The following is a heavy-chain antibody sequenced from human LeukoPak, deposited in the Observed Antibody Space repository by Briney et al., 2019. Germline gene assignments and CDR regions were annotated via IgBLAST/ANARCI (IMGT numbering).Heavy chain of an antibody. CDR3: ARDPDGAMDFDY. V-gene: IGHV1-18*01. CDR1: GYTFSTYG. CDR2: ISVYRGNT. J-gene: IGHJ4*02. D-gene: IGHD5-24*01. Sequence: GASVKVSCKASGYTFSTYGISWVRQAPGQGLEWMGWISVYRGNTNYAQNFQGRVAMTTDTSTSTAYMELRSLGSDDTAVYYCARDPDGAMDFDYWGQGTLVTVSS.